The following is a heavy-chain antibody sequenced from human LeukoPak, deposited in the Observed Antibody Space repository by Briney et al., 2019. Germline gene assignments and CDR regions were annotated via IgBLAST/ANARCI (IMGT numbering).Heavy chain of an antibody. CDR3: AKLRVLSSSSENNWFDP. V-gene: IGHV3-23*01. J-gene: IGHJ5*02. CDR2: ISGSGDAT. CDR1: GFTFSSHG. Sequence: GGSLRLSCVASGFTFSSHGMSWVRQAPGKRLEWVSAISGSGDATYYAGSVKGRFTISRDNSKNTLYLQMNSLRAEETAVYYCAKLRVLSSSSENNWFDPWGQGTLVTVSS. D-gene: IGHD6-6*01.